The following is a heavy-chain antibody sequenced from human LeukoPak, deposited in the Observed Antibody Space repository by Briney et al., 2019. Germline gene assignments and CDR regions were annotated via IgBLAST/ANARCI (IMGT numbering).Heavy chain of an antibody. CDR2: LSSSRSYI. CDR3: ARDRDNWISYYFDY. J-gene: IGHJ4*02. D-gene: IGHD1-20*01. CDR1: GFSFSDYS. Sequence: GGSLRLSCAASGFSFSDYSMIWVRQAPGKGLEWVSSLSSSRSYIYYADSVKGRFTISRDNAKNSLYLQMNSLRAEDTAVYYCARDRDNWISYYFDYWGQGTLVTVSS. V-gene: IGHV3-21*01.